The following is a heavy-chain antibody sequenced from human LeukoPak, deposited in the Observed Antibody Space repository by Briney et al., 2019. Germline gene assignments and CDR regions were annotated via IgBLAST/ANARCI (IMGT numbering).Heavy chain of an antibody. V-gene: IGHV4-39*07. D-gene: IGHD2-2*01. J-gene: IGHJ4*02. CDR2: IYYRGTT. Sequence: SETLSLTCTVSGGSISSSSYYWGWIRQPPGKGLEWIGSIYYRGTTYYNPSLKSRVTISVDTSKNQFSLKLSSVTAADTAVYYCARERVVEGDYWGQGTLVTVSS. CDR3: ARERVVEGDY. CDR1: GGSISSSSYY.